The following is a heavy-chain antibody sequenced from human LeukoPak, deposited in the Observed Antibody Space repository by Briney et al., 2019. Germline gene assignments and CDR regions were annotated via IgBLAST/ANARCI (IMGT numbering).Heavy chain of an antibody. V-gene: IGHV3-21*01. J-gene: IGHJ4*02. Sequence: PGGSLRLSCATPGFHFSSYSMNWVRQAPGKGLEWVSSISSSSSFRYYADSVKGRFTISRDNAKNSLYLQMNSLRAEDTAVYYCARESRGYFYWGQGTLVTVSS. CDR2: ISSSSSFR. CDR3: ARESRGYFY. D-gene: IGHD3-22*01. CDR1: GFHFSSYS.